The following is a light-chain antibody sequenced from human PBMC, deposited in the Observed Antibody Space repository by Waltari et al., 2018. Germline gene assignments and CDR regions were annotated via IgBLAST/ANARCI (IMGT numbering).Light chain of an antibody. CDR3: ASWDASLNGWV. CDR2: FTE. J-gene: IGLJ3*02. CDR1: RSNIGSNS. V-gene: IGLV1-44*01. Sequence: QSVLTQPPSASGTPGQRVPISCSGGRSNIGSNSVNWFQQLPGTAPRLFIYFTEQRPAGVPGRFSGSKSGTSASLAISGLQSGDEADYYCASWDASLNGWVFGGGTKLTVL.